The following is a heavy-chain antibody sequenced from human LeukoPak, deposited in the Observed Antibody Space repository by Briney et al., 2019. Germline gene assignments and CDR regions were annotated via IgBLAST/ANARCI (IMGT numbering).Heavy chain of an antibody. D-gene: IGHD4-17*01. CDR2: IYYSGST. J-gene: IGHJ4*02. V-gene: IGHV4-30-4*01. Sequence: PSQTLSLTCTVSGGSLTSAEYHWSWIRQPPGKGLEWIGYIYYSGSTYYTPSLNCRITISLDTSKNQLSLKVTSVTAADTAVYYCARTTARVFDSWGQGTLVTVSS. CDR3: ARTTARVFDS. CDR1: GGSLTSAEYH.